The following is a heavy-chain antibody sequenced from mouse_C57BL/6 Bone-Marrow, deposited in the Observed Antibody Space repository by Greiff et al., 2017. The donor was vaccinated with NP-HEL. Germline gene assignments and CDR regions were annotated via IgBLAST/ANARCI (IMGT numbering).Heavy chain of an antibody. CDR1: GFNIKDDY. CDR2: IDPENGDT. J-gene: IGHJ3*01. V-gene: IGHV14-4*01. Sequence: VQLQQSGAELVRPGASVKLSCTASGFNIKDDYMHWVKQRPEQGLEWIGWIDPENGDTEYASKFQGKATITADTSSNTAYLQLSSLTSEDTAVYYCTTAITTERFAYWGQGTLVTVSA. CDR3: TTAITTERFAY. D-gene: IGHD1-2*01.